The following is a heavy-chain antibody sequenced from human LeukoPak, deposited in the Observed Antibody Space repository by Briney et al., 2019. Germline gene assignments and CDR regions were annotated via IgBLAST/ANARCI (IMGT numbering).Heavy chain of an antibody. D-gene: IGHD3-10*01. CDR2: ISYDGSNK. CDR3: AITPGGPDY. V-gene: IGHV3-30*03. CDR1: GFTFSSNG. J-gene: IGHJ4*02. Sequence: GTSLRLSCAASGFTFSSNGMHWVRQAPGKGLEWVAVISYDGSNKYYADSVKGRFTISRDNSKNTLYLQMNSLRAEDTAVYYCAITPGGPDYWGQGTLVTVSS.